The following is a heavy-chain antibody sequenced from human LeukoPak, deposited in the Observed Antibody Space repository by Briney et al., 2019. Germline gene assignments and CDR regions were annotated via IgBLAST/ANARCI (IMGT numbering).Heavy chain of an antibody. D-gene: IGHD2-2*01. CDR1: GGSISSYY. CDR2: IYTSGST. CDR3: ARDSRGEYQLLLTYYYYYYMDV. J-gene: IGHJ6*03. V-gene: IGHV4-4*07. Sequence: PSETLSLTCTVSGGSISSYYWSWIRQPAGKGLEWIGRIYTSGSTNYNPSLKSRVTMSVDTSKNQFSLKLSSVTAADTAVHYCARDSRGEYQLLLTYYYYYYMDVWGKGTTVTVSS.